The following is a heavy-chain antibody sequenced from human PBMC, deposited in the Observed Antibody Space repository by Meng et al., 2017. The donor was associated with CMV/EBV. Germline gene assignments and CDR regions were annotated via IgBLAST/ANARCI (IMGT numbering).Heavy chain of an antibody. Sequence: GGSLRLSCAASGFTFSNYAMNWVRQAPGKGLEWVSVIYSGGSSTYYVDSVKGRFTISRDNSKNTLYLQMNSLRAEDTAVYYCARDSTPIHYGMDVWGQGTTVTVSS. CDR1: GFTFSNYA. J-gene: IGHJ6*02. V-gene: IGHV3-23*03. CDR2: IYSGGSST. D-gene: IGHD2-2*01. CDR3: ARDSTPIHYGMDV.